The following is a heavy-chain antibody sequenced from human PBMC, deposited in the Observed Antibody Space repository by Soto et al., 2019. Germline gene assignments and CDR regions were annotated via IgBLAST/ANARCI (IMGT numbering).Heavy chain of an antibody. V-gene: IGHV3-15*01. Sequence: EVQLVESGGGLVKPGGSLRLSCAASGFTFSNAWMSWVRQAPGKGLEWVGRIKSKTDGGTTDYAAPVKGRFTISRDDSKNXXYXQTXSLKTEDTAVYYCTTDRERWYDYVWGSYRYKWFAYWGQGTLVTVSS. D-gene: IGHD3-16*02. CDR3: TTDRERWYDYVWGSYRYKWFAY. CDR2: IKSKTDGGTT. J-gene: IGHJ4*02. CDR1: GFTFSNAW.